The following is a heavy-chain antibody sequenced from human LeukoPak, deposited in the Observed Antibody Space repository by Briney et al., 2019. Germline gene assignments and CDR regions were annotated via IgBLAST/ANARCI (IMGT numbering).Heavy chain of an antibody. D-gene: IGHD5-24*01. CDR1: GYTFTGYY. CDR3: ARGDGARGARGY. V-gene: IGHV1-2*02. CDR2: INPNSGGT. J-gene: IGHJ4*02. Sequence: ASVKVSXKASGYTFTGYYMHWVRQAPGQGLEWMGWINPNSGGTNYAQKFQGRVTMTRDTSISTAYMELSRLRSDDTAVYYCARGDGARGARGYWGQGTLVTVSS.